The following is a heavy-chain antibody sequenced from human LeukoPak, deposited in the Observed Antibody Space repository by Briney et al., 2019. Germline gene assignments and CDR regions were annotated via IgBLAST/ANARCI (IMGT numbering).Heavy chain of an antibody. CDR1: GYTFTGYY. CDR2: INPNSGGT. V-gene: IGHV1-2*02. Sequence: ASVKLSCKASGYTFTGYYIHWVRQAPGQGLEWMGWINPNSGGTNYAEKFQGRVTMTRDTSISTAYMELSRLRSDDTAVYYCASGNYYDSSGYYYSDYWGQGTLVTVSS. J-gene: IGHJ4*02. D-gene: IGHD3-22*01. CDR3: ASGNYYDSSGYYYSDY.